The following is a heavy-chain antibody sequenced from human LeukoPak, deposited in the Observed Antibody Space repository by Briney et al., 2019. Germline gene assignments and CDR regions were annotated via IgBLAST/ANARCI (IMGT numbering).Heavy chain of an antibody. CDR1: GGTFSSYA. J-gene: IGHJ2*01. Sequence: GASVKVSCKASGGTFSSYAISWVRQAPGQRLEWMGWINAGNGNTKYSQKFQGRVTITWDTSASTAYMELSSLRSEDTAVYYCARIYYDSSGYIGSWYFDLWGRGTLVTVSS. V-gene: IGHV1-3*01. D-gene: IGHD3-22*01. CDR3: ARIYYDSSGYIGSWYFDL. CDR2: INAGNGNT.